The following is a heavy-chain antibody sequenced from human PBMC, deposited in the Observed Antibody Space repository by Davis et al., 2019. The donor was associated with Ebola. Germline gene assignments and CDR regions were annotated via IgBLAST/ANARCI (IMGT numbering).Heavy chain of an antibody. CDR3: ARGGGFGGYGMDV. J-gene: IGHJ6*02. CDR2: INSSGST. V-gene: IGHV4-34*01. CDR1: GGSFSGYY. D-gene: IGHD3-10*01. Sequence: MPSETLSLTCAVYGGSFSGYYWTWIRQPPGKGLEWNGAINSSGSTNYNPSFKSRVTISVDTSKNQFSLKLSSVTAADTAVYYCARGGGFGGYGMDVWGQGTTVTVSS.